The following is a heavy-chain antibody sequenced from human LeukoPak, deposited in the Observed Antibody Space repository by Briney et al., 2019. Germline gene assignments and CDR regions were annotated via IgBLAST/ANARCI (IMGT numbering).Heavy chain of an antibody. CDR1: GGTFSSYT. V-gene: IGHV1-69*04. CDR2: IIPILGIA. Sequence: TVKVSCKASGGTFSSYTISWVRQAPGQGLEWMGRIIPILGIANYAQKFQGRVTITADKSTSTAYMELSSLRSEDTAVYYCAREVTMVRGVIITPYLDYWGQGTLVTVSS. CDR3: AREVTMVRGVIITPYLDY. D-gene: IGHD3-10*01. J-gene: IGHJ4*02.